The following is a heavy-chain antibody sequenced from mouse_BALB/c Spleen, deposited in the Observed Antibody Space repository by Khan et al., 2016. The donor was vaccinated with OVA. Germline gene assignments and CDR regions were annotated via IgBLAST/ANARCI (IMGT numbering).Heavy chain of an antibody. CDR2: IWGDGGT. V-gene: IGHV2-3*01. CDR1: GFSLTSYG. J-gene: IGHJ4*01. D-gene: IGHD2-13*01. Sequence: VQLVESGPGLVAPSQSLSITCTVSGFSLTSYGVNWVRQPPGKGLEWLGVIWGDGGTNYRSALISRLSISKDNSTSQVFLKLHSLQTDDTATYYCAKWGDLYAMDYWGQGTSVTVSS. CDR3: AKWGDLYAMDY.